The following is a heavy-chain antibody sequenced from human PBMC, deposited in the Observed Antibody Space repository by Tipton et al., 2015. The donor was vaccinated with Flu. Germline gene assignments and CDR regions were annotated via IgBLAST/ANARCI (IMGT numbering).Heavy chain of an antibody. Sequence: TLSLTCAVYGGSFSGYYWGWIRQPPGKGLEWIGEINHSGRTNYNPSLKSRVTISVDTSKNQFSLKLSSVTAADTAVYYCALGVWFDPWGQGTLVTVSS. J-gene: IGHJ5*02. V-gene: IGHV4-34*01. CDR2: INHSGRT. CDR3: ALGVWFDP. CDR1: GGSFSGYY.